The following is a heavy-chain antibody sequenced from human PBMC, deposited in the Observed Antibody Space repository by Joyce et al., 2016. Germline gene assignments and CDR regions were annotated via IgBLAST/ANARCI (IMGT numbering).Heavy chain of an antibody. CDR2: MNNDKST. D-gene: IGHD1-26*01. CDR1: GFTFSSTW. V-gene: IGHV3-74*01. CDR3: ARDNYYAVDY. J-gene: IGHJ4*02. Sequence: EVNQVESGGGLVQPGGSLRLSCAASGFTFSSTWMHWFRQAPGKELVWVSRMNNDKSTYYADSVKGRFTISRDNAKNTIYLQMNRLRAEDTAVYYCARDNYYAVDYWGRGTLVTVSS.